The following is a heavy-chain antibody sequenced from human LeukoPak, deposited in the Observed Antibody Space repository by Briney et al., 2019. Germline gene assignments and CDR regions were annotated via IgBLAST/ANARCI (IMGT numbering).Heavy chain of an antibody. CDR3: ARAGSSSGFGTFIDY. D-gene: IGHD6-6*01. J-gene: IGHJ4*02. CDR2: IYHSGST. CDR1: GGFNTHYY. V-gene: IGHV4-59*01. Sequence: ESSETLSLTCSVSGGFNTHYYWSWIRQPPGKGLEWIGYIYHSGSTNYNPSLKSRVTISVDTSKNHFSLKLSSVTAADTAVYYCARAGSSSGFGTFIDYWGQGTLVTVSS.